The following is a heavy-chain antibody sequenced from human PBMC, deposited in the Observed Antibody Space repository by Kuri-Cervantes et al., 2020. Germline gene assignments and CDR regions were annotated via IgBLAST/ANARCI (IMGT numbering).Heavy chain of an antibody. J-gene: IGHJ4*02. CDR3: AKLRDLEPREQFDY. CDR1: GYSISSGYY. V-gene: IGHV4-38-2*01. D-gene: IGHD1-1*01. CDR2: IYHSGSA. Sequence: SETLSLTCAVSGYSISSGYYWGWIRQPPGKGLEWIGSIYHSGSAYYTPSLKSRVTMSVDTSMNRFSLNLTSVTAADTAVYYCAKLRDLEPREQFDYWGQGTLVTVSS.